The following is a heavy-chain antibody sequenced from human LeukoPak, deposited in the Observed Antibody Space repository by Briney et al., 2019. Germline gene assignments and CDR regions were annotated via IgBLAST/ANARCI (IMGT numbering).Heavy chain of an antibody. CDR2: SGRSGST. Sequence: GGSLRLSCAASGFTFSSYSMSWVRQAPGKGLEWVSMSGRSGSTYYADSVKGRFTISRDNSKNTLYLQMNSLRPEDTAVHYCAKEVADAFAIWGQGTMVTVSS. D-gene: IGHD5-12*01. CDR3: AKEVADAFAI. V-gene: IGHV3-23*01. J-gene: IGHJ3*02. CDR1: GFTFSSYS.